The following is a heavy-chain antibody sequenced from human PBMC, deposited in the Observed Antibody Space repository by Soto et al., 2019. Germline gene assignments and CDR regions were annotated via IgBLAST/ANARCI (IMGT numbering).Heavy chain of an antibody. CDR3: GSLEGLAALPDYFAY. CDR1: SGSISSSNW. Sequence: SETLSLTCAVSSGSISSSNWWSWVRQPPGKGLEWIGEIYHSGSTNYNPSLKSRVTISVDKSKNQFSLKLMSLSAADTAVYYCGSLEGLAALPDYFAYCGQGALVPGSS. D-gene: IGHD3-3*01. V-gene: IGHV4-4*02. J-gene: IGHJ4*02. CDR2: IYHSGST.